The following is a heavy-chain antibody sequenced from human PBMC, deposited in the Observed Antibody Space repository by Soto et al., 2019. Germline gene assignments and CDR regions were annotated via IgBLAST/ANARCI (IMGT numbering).Heavy chain of an antibody. D-gene: IGHD6-19*01. J-gene: IGHJ6*02. CDR2: ISAYNGNT. Sequence: ASVKVSCKASGYTFTSYGISWVRQAPGQGLEWMGWISAYNGNTNDAQKLQGRVTMTTDTSTSTAYMELRSLRSEDTAVYYCARVVGYSSGWYLRSYGMDVWGQGTTVTVSS. V-gene: IGHV1-18*04. CDR1: GYTFTSYG. CDR3: ARVVGYSSGWYLRSYGMDV.